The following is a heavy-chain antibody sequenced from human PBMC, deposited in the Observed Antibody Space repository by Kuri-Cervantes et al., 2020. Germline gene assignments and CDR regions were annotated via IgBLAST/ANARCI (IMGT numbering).Heavy chain of an antibody. J-gene: IGHJ4*02. CDR2: IYYSGST. V-gene: IGHV4-34*01. Sequence: SETLSLTCAVYGGSFSGYYWSWIRQPPGKGLEWIGYIYYSGSTYYNPSLKSRVTISVDTSKNQFSLKLSSVTAADTAVYYCARRPPADSSGYHFDYWGQGTLVTVSS. CDR3: ARRPPADSSGYHFDY. D-gene: IGHD3-22*01. CDR1: GGSFSGYY.